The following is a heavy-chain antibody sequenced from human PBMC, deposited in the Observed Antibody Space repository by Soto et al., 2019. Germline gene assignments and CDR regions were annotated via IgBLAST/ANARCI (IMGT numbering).Heavy chain of an antibody. J-gene: IGHJ4*02. D-gene: IGHD6-19*01. V-gene: IGHV1-3*01. CDR3: AREEAVAGTETFDY. CDR1: GYTFTSYA. CDR2: INAGNGNT. Sequence: ASVKVSCKASGYTFTSYAMHWVRQAPGQRLEWMGWINAGNGNTKYSQKFQGRVTITRDTSASTAYMELSSLRSEDTAVYYCAREEAVAGTETFDYWGQGTLVTVSS.